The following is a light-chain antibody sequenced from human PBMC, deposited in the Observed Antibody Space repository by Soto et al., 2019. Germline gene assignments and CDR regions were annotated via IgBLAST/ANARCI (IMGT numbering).Light chain of an antibody. CDR3: QQYGDWPLT. CDR2: GVS. V-gene: IGKV3-15*01. Sequence: EIVMTQSPVTLSVSPWERATLSCRASQSVRSTYLAWYQQKPGQAPRLLIFGVSNRAAGIPARFSGSGSGTEFTLTISSLQSEDFAVYYCQQYGDWPLTFGGGPKVDIK. J-gene: IGKJ4*01. CDR1: QSVRSTY.